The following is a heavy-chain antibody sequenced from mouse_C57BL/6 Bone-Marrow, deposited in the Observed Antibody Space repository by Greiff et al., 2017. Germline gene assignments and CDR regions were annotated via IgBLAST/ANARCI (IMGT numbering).Heavy chain of an antibody. CDR1: GYTFTSYW. Sequence: QVQLQQPGAELVMPGASVKLSCKASGYTFTSYWMHWVKQRPGQGLEWMGEIGPSGSYTNYNQKFKGKSTLTVDKSSSTAYMQLSSLTSEDSAVYYCARGGYSGSYVFDYWGQGTTLTVSS. J-gene: IGHJ2*01. V-gene: IGHV1-69*01. D-gene: IGHD1-1*01. CDR2: IGPSGSYT. CDR3: ARGGYSGSYVFDY.